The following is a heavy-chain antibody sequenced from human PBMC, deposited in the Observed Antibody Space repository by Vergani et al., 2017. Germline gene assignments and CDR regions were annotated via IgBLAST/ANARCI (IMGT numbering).Heavy chain of an antibody. CDR3: ARLSYDTTPYLQGGYDF. CDR1: GFTFSACP. Sequence: VQLLQSGGGVIQPGGSVRLSCAASGFTFSACPMTWVRQAPGKGLEWVSAISARYPSTYYADSVKGRFTISRDNSKNMLYLQMNSLRAEDTAVYYCARLSYDTTPYLQGGYDFWGQGTLVSVSS. CDR2: ISARYPST. J-gene: IGHJ4*02. V-gene: IGHV3-23*01. D-gene: IGHD3-22*01.